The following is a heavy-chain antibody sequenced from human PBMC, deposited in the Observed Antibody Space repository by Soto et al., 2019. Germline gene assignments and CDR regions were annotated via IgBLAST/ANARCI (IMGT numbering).Heavy chain of an antibody. D-gene: IGHD3-22*01. CDR1: GGSISSGDYY. Sequence: QVQLQESGPGLVKPSQTLSLTCTVSGGSISSGDYYWSWIRQPPGKGLEWIGYIYYSGSTYYNPPLKSRVTISVDTSKNQFSLKLSSVTAADTAVYYCARESTYYYDSSGQDAFDIWGQGTMVTVSS. CDR2: IYYSGST. CDR3: ARESTYYYDSSGQDAFDI. J-gene: IGHJ3*02. V-gene: IGHV4-30-4*01.